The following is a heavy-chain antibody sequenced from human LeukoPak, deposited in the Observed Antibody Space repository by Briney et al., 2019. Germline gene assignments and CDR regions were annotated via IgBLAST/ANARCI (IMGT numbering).Heavy chain of an antibody. V-gene: IGHV4-34*01. Sequence: SETLSPTCAVYGGSFSGYYWSWIRQPPGKGLEWIGEINHSGSTNYNPSLKSRVTISVATSKNQFSLKLSSVTAADTAVYYCARVRCSSTSCYLRGKKWFDPWGQGTLVTVSS. CDR3: ARVRCSSTSCYLRGKKWFDP. D-gene: IGHD2-2*01. CDR2: INHSGST. J-gene: IGHJ5*02. CDR1: GGSFSGYY.